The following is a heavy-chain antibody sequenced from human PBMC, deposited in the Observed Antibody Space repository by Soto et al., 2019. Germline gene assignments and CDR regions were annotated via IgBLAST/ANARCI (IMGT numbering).Heavy chain of an antibody. CDR1: GFTFSSYA. J-gene: IGHJ4*02. CDR2: ISGSGGST. Sequence: GGSLRLSCAASGFTFSSYAMSWVRQAPGKGLEWVSAISGSGGSTYNADSVKGRFTISRDNSKNTLYLQMNSLRAEDTAVYYCAKDGLGRRNYFDYWGQGTLVTVSS. CDR3: AKDGLGRRNYFDY. V-gene: IGHV3-23*01. D-gene: IGHD2-2*03.